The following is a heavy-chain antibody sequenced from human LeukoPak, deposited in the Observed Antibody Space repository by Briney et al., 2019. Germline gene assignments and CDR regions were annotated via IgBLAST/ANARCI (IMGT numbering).Heavy chain of an antibody. V-gene: IGHV3-23*01. CDR3: AKGSSFGLGYYYYMDV. CDR1: GFTFSSYA. Sequence: PGGTLRLSCAASGFTFSSYAMNWVRQAPAKGLEWVSDISASGGSTYYADSVKGRFTISRDNSKNTLYLQMNSLRAEDTAVYYCAKGSSFGLGYYYYMDVWGNGTTVAISS. J-gene: IGHJ6*03. CDR2: ISASGGST. D-gene: IGHD5-18*01.